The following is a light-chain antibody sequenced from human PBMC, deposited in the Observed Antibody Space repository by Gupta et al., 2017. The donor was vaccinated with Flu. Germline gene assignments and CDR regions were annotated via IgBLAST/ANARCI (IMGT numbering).Light chain of an antibody. CDR1: QSITNY. CDR3: QQSYRTLLT. J-gene: IGKJ4*01. V-gene: IGKV1-39*01. CDR2: AAS. Sequence: DIQMTQSPSSLSASVGDRVIITCRASQSITNYLNWYQQKPGEAPKLLIYAASSLQSGVPSRFSGSGSGTDFTLTINNLHPEDFATYYCQQSYRTLLTFGGGTKVEIK.